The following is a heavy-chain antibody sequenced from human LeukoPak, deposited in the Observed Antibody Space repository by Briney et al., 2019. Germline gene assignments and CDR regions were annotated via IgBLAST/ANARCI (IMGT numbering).Heavy chain of an antibody. V-gene: IGHV1-18*01. CDR2: ISAYNGNT. CDR1: GYTFTSYG. Sequence: ASVKVSCKASGYTFTSYGISWVRQAPGQGLEWMGWISAYNGNTNYAQKLQGRVTMTTDTSTSTAYMELRSLRSDDTAVYYCARDRGRNWNLVNYYYYMDVWGKGTTVTVSS. CDR3: ARDRGRNWNLVNYYYYMDV. D-gene: IGHD1-7*01. J-gene: IGHJ6*03.